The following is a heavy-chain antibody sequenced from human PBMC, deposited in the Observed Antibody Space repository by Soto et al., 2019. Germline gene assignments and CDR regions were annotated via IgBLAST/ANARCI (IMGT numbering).Heavy chain of an antibody. CDR3: AGLQGKRDV. J-gene: IGHJ6*02. CDR1: GFTFSSYA. CDR2: ISYDGSNK. D-gene: IGHD1-1*01. V-gene: IGHV3-30-3*01. Sequence: GGSLRLSCAASGFTFSSYAMHWVRQAPGKGLEWVAVISYDGSNKYYADSVKGRFTISRDNSKNTLYLQMNSLRAEDTAVYYCAGLQGKRDVWGQGTTVTVSS.